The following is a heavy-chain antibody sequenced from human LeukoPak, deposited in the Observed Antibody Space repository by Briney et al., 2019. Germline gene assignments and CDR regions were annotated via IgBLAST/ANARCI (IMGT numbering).Heavy chain of an antibody. CDR3: ARASKRGGDCYSFDY. CDR1: GYTFTGYY. D-gene: IGHD2-21*02. CDR2: INPNSGGT. Sequence: GASVKVSCKASGYTFTGYYMHWVRQPPGQGLEGMGWINPNSGGTNYAQKFQGRVTMTRDTSISTAYMELSRLRSDDTAVYYCARASKRGGDCYSFDYWGQGTLVTVSS. V-gene: IGHV1-2*02. J-gene: IGHJ4*02.